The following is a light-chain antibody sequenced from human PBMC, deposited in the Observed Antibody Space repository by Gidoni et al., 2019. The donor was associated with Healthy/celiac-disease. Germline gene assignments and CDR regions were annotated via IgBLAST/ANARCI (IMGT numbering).Light chain of an antibody. V-gene: IGKV1-8*01. Sequence: AIRMTQSPSSFSASTGDRVTITCRASQGISSYLAWYQQKPGKAPKLLIYAASTLQSGVPARFSGRGSGTDFTLTISCLESEDFATYYCQQYYNYPRTFGQGTKVEIK. CDR1: QGISSY. CDR3: QQYYNYPRT. J-gene: IGKJ1*01. CDR2: AAS.